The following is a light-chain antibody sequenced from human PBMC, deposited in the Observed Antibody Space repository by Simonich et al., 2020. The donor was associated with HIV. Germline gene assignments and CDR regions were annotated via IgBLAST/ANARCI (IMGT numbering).Light chain of an antibody. CDR3: QQSYSTLYT. Sequence: EIVLTQSPGTLYLSPGERITLSCRASPSVSSSYLAWYQHKPDLGTKLLIYDASSSAAGIPERFSGSGSGTDFTLTINSLQPEDFATYYCQQSYSTLYTFGQGTKLEIK. CDR2: DAS. J-gene: IGKJ2*01. V-gene: IGKV3D-20*02. CDR1: PSVSSSY.